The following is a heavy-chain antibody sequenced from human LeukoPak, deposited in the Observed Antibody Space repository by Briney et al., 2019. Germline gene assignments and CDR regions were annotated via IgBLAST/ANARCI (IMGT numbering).Heavy chain of an antibody. CDR2: ISSSSSTI. CDR3: ATWLGWSFSYYYGMDV. V-gene: IGHV3-48*02. D-gene: IGHD3-22*01. Sequence: GGSLRLSCAASGFTFSSYSMNWVRQAPGKGLEWVSYISSSSSTIYYADSVKGRFTISRDNAKNSLYLQMNSLRDEDTAVYYCATWLGWSFSYYYGMDVWGQGTTVTVSS. J-gene: IGHJ6*02. CDR1: GFTFSSYS.